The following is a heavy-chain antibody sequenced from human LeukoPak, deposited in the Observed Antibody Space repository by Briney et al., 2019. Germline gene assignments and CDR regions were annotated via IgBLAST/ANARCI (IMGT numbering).Heavy chain of an antibody. CDR3: VRHDGRGGATMGSLDS. V-gene: IGHV4-39*01. CDR2: LYLSRAT. Sequence: SETLSLTCTVSGGSISGGSHHWGWFRQSPGKGLEWIGSLYLSRATYYNPSLNSRVTISVDTSKNQFSLQLNSVTAADTAVYYCVRHDGRGGATMGSLDSWGQGSLVTVSS. D-gene: IGHD5-12*01. CDR1: GGSISGGSHH. J-gene: IGHJ4*02.